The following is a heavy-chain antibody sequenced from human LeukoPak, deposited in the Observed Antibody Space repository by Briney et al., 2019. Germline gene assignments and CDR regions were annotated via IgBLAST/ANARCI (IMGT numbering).Heavy chain of an antibody. CDR3: AKEAGYCSSGSCYSGYYFDY. D-gene: IGHD2-15*01. CDR1: GFTFSSYG. CDR2: ISYGGSNK. J-gene: IGHJ4*02. V-gene: IGHV3-30*18. Sequence: GGSLRLSCAASGFTFSSYGMHWVRQAPGKGLEWVAVISYGGSNKYYADSVKGRFTISRDNSKNTLYLQMNSLRAEDTAVYYCAKEAGYCSSGSCYSGYYFDYWGQGTLVTVSS.